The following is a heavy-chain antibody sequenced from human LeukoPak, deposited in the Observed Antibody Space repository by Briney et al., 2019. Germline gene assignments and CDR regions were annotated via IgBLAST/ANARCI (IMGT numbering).Heavy chain of an antibody. CDR3: ARGSRYSSGYDYIDQ. D-gene: IGHD3-22*01. CDR2: SYSSGST. CDR1: GASISSGSDY. J-gene: IGHJ4*02. V-gene: IGHV4-61*02. Sequence: PSETLSLTCTVSGASISSGSDYCIGIRQPAGKGLEWIGRSYSSGSTNYNPSLKSRVSISVDTSKNQFSLRLSSVTAADTAVYYCARGSRYSSGYDYIDQWGQGTLVTVSS.